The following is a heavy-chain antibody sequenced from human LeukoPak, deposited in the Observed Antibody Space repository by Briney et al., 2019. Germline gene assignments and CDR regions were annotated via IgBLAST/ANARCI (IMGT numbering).Heavy chain of an antibody. CDR3: ARSYDIWKGSLLTY. Sequence: ASVKVSCKASGYIFSDYYMHWVRQAPGQGLEWLGWINPKSGAADYAQQFRGRVTMTRDTSISTVYMELNSLRSDDTAVYYCARSYDIWKGSLLTYWGQGTLVTVSS. V-gene: IGHV1-2*02. D-gene: IGHD3-3*01. CDR1: GYIFSDYY. J-gene: IGHJ4*02. CDR2: INPKSGAA.